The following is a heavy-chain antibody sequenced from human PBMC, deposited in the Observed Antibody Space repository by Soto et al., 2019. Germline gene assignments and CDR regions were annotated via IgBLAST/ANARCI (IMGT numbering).Heavy chain of an antibody. Sequence: QVQLQQWGAGLLKPSETLSLTCAVYGGSFSGYYWSWIRQPLGKGLEWIGEVNHSGSTNYNPSLKSRVTISVDTSKNQFSLKLSSVTAADTAVYYCARVWSGLVIIRFDPWGQGTLVTVSS. V-gene: IGHV4-34*01. CDR2: VNHSGST. J-gene: IGHJ5*02. D-gene: IGHD3-9*01. CDR3: ARVWSGLVIIRFDP. CDR1: GGSFSGYY.